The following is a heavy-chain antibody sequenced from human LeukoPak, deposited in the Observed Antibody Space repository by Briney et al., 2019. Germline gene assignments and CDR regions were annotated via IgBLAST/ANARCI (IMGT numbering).Heavy chain of an antibody. CDR2: MYYSGST. Sequence: PSETLSLTCTVSGGSISSSSYYWGWIRQPPGKGLEWIGSMYYSGSTYYNPSLKSRVTISVDTSKNQFSLKLSSVTPADTAVYYCARHTTIFGHFGYWGQGTLVTVSS. CDR3: ARHTTIFGHFGY. CDR1: GGSISSSSYY. D-gene: IGHD3-3*01. V-gene: IGHV4-39*01. J-gene: IGHJ4*02.